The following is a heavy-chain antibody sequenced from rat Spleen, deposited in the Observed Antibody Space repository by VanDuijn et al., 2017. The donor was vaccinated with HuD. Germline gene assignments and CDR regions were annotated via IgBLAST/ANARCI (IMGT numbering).Heavy chain of an antibody. V-gene: IGHV2-15*01. CDR3: AREGPVNPFAY. CDR2: IWGGGST. D-gene: IGHD1-11*01. Sequence: QVQLKESGPGLVQPSRTLSPTCTFSGFSLGNYGVSWVRQPPGKGLAWIAAIWGGGSTHYNSVFKSRLSISRDTSKSQVLVKMNSLQTEDTAMYFCAREGPVNPFAYWGQGTLVTVSS. CDR1: GFSLGNYG. J-gene: IGHJ3*01.